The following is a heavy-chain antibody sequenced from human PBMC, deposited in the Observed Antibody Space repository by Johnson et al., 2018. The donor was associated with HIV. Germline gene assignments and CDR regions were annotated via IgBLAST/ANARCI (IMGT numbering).Heavy chain of an antibody. J-gene: IGHJ3*02. V-gene: IGHV3-48*04. CDR1: GFTFSSYA. Sequence: VQLVESGGGVVQPGRSLRLSCAASGFTFSSYAMSWVRQAPGKGLEWVSAISGSGSTIYYADSVKGRFTISRDNAKNSLYLQVNSLRAEDTAVYYCARGWLFLDAFDIWGQGTMVTVSS. D-gene: IGHD3-9*01. CDR2: ISGSGSTI. CDR3: ARGWLFLDAFDI.